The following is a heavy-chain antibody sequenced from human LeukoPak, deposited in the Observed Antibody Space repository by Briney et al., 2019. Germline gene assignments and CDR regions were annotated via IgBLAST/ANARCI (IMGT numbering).Heavy chain of an antibody. CDR1: GYSFTSYD. CDR2: MNPDSANT. Sequence: ASVNVSCKASGYSFTSYDINWVRQATGQGLEWMGWMNPDSANTGYAQKFQGRVTMTRDTSISTAYMELSSLRSDDTAVYYCVRSTMGVRRTNDYWGQGTLVTVSS. V-gene: IGHV1-8*01. D-gene: IGHD3-10*01. CDR3: VRSTMGVRRTNDY. J-gene: IGHJ4*02.